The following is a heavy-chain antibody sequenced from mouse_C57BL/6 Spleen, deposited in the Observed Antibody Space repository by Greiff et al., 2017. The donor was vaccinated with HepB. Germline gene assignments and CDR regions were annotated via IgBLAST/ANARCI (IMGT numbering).Heavy chain of an antibody. J-gene: IGHJ3*01. CDR3: ASGLRLGAWFAY. V-gene: IGHV5-17*01. CDR1: GFTFSDYG. D-gene: IGHD1-2*01. Sequence: EVKLQESGGGLVKPGGSLKLSCAASGFTFSDYGMHWVRQAPEKGLEWVAYISSGSSTIYYADTVKGRFTISRDNAKNTLFLQMTSLRSEDTAMYYCASGLRLGAWFAYWGQGTLVTVSA. CDR2: ISSGSSTI.